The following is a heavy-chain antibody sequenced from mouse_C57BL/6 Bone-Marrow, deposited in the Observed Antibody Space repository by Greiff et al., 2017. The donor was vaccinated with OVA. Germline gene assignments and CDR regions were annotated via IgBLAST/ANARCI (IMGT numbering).Heavy chain of an antibody. D-gene: IGHD2-3*01. CDR3: ARFGRWPYFAY. V-gene: IGHV1-81*01. CDR1: GYTFTSHG. CDR2: IYPRSGNN. J-gene: IGHJ2*01. Sequence: VQLQQSGAELARPGASVKLSCKASGYTFTSHGISWVKQRTGQGLEWIGEIYPRSGNNYYNEKFKGKATLTADKSSSTAYIELRSLTSDDSAVYFCARFGRWPYFAYWGQGTTLTVSS.